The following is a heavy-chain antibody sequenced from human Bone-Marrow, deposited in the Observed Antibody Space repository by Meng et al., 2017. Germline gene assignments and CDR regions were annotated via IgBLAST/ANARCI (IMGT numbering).Heavy chain of an antibody. CDR3: ARDRAPLLWFGETDSRHYGMGV. Sequence: GESLKISCAASGFTFSSYAMHWVRQAPGKGLEYVSAISSNGGSTYYANSVKGRFTISRDNSKNTLYLQMGSLGAEDTAVYYCARDRAPLLWFGETDSRHYGMGVWGQETTVTVSS. D-gene: IGHD3-10*01. J-gene: IGHJ6*02. V-gene: IGHV3-64*01. CDR2: ISSNGGST. CDR1: GFTFSSYA.